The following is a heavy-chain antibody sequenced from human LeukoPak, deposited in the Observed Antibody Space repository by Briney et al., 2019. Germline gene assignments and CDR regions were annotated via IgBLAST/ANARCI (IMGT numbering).Heavy chain of an antibody. V-gene: IGHV3-74*01. Sequence: PGGSLRLSCAASGFTFSSYWMHWLRQAPGKGLVWVSRINSDGSSTSYADSVKGRFTISRDNAKNTLYLQMNSLRAEDTAVYYCATAGTTDYFDYWGQGTLVTVSS. J-gene: IGHJ4*02. D-gene: IGHD1-1*01. CDR1: GFTFSSYW. CDR2: INSDGSST. CDR3: ATAGTTDYFDY.